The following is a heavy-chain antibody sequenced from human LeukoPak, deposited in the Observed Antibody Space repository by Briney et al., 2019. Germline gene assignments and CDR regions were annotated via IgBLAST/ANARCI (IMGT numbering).Heavy chain of an antibody. Sequence: ASVKVSCKASGYTFTSYDINWVRQATGQGLEWMGWMNPNSGNTGYAQKFQGRVTMTEDTSTDTAYMELSSLRSEDTAVYYCATIPQDYYDSSGYFDSGYWGQGTLVTVSS. J-gene: IGHJ4*02. CDR1: GYTFTSYD. D-gene: IGHD3-22*01. CDR3: ATIPQDYYDSSGYFDSGY. V-gene: IGHV1-8*01. CDR2: MNPNSGNT.